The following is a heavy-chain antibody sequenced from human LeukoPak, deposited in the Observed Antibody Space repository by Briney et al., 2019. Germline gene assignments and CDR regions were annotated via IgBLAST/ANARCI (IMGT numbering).Heavy chain of an antibody. D-gene: IGHD3-9*01. Sequence: SETLSLTCTVSGGSFNSYYWSWIRQPAGNGLEWIGRIYTSGSTNFNTSLKSRVTMSVDTSKKQFSLKLSSVTAADTAVYYCARDFADILTGYYTFAMDVWGQGTAVTVSS. CDR1: GGSFNSYY. J-gene: IGHJ6*02. CDR3: ARDFADILTGYYTFAMDV. V-gene: IGHV4-4*07. CDR2: IYTSGST.